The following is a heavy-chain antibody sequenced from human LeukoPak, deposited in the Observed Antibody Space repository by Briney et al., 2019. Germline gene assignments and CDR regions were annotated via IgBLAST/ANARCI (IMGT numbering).Heavy chain of an antibody. CDR3: ARGYCSGTPCSYFDY. J-gene: IGHJ4*02. V-gene: IGHV3-30-3*01. CDR1: GFTFDAYA. Sequence: SGGSLRLSCAASGFTFDAYAMHWVRQAPGKGLEWVAIISYDGNNKYYAGSVTGRFTISRDNSKSTLYLQMNSLRTEDTAMYYCARGYCSGTPCSYFDYWGQGTLVTVSS. D-gene: IGHD2-2*01. CDR2: ISYDGNNK.